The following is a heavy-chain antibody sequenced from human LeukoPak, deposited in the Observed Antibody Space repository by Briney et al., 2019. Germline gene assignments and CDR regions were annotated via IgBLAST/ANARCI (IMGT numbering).Heavy chain of an antibody. J-gene: IGHJ5*02. CDR3: ARLVAGTAWFDP. D-gene: IGHD6-19*01. V-gene: IGHV4-59*12. CDR2: IYYSGST. CDR1: GGSISSYY. Sequence: TSETLSLTCTVSGGSISSYYWSWIRQPPGKGLEWIAYIYYSGSTNYNPSLKSRVTISVDTSKKQFSLKLSSVTAADTAVYYCARLVAGTAWFDPWGQGTLVTVSS.